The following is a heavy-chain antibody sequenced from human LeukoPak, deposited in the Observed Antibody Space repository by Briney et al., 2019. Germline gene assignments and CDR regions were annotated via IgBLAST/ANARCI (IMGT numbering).Heavy chain of an antibody. D-gene: IGHD6-13*01. V-gene: IGHV3-7*01. Sequence: GGSLRLSCAVTGFTFDTYWMSWVRQVPGKGLEWVANINQDGSAKYYVDSVKDRFTISRDNAKNSLYLQMNSLRAEDTAVYYCARDEEQLVPAFDYWGQGTLVTVSS. CDR2: INQDGSAK. CDR1: GFTFDTYW. J-gene: IGHJ4*02. CDR3: ARDEEQLVPAFDY.